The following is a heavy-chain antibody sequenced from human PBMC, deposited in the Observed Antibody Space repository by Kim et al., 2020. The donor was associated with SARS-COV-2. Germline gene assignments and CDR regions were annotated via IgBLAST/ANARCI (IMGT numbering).Heavy chain of an antibody. CDR1: GVSISSGGYY. Sequence: SETLSLTCTVSGVSISSGGYYWSWIRQHPGKGLEWIGYIYYSGSTYYNPSLKSRVTISVDTSKNQFSLKLSSVTAADTAVYYCASYDSSGETFDYWGQGTLVTVSS. CDR2: IYYSGST. V-gene: IGHV4-31*03. J-gene: IGHJ4*02. CDR3: ASYDSSGETFDY. D-gene: IGHD3-22*01.